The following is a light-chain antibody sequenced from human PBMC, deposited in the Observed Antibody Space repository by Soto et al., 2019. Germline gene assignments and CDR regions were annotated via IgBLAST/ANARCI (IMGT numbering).Light chain of an antibody. J-gene: IGLJ1*01. Sequence: QSVLTQPASVSGSPGQSITISCTGTSSDVGGYNYVSWYQQHPGKAPKLMIYEVSNRPSGASNRFSGSKSGNTASLTISGLQAEDEADYYCSSYTSSSTPRVFGTGTKVTVL. CDR3: SSYTSSSTPRV. CDR2: EVS. CDR1: SSDVGGYNY. V-gene: IGLV2-14*01.